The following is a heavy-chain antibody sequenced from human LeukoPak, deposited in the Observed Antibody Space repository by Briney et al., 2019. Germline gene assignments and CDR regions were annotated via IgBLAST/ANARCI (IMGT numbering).Heavy chain of an antibody. CDR3: WKDLVAENSAWYLTVFDY. CDR1: GSTFSSHA. Sequence: PGGSLRLSCAASGSTFSSHAMSWVRQAPGKGLEWVSTISADGGITYYADSVKGRFTISRDNSKNTLYLQMNSLRAEDTAVYYYWKDLVAENSAWYLTVFDYWGQGTLVTVSS. V-gene: IGHV3-23*01. CDR2: ISADGGIT. J-gene: IGHJ4*02. D-gene: IGHD6-19*01.